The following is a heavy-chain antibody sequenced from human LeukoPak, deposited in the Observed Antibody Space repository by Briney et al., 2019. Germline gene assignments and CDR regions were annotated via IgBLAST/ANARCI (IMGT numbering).Heavy chain of an antibody. J-gene: IGHJ5*02. CDR3: ARIRWPNRNWFDP. Sequence: NPSETLSLTCTVSGGSISSSSYYWGWIRQPPGKGLEWIGSIYYSGSTYYNPSLKSRVTISVDTSKNQFSLKLSSVTAADTAVYYCARIRWPNRNWFDPWGQGTLVTVSS. D-gene: IGHD4-23*01. V-gene: IGHV4-39*01. CDR2: IYYSGST. CDR1: GGSISSSSYY.